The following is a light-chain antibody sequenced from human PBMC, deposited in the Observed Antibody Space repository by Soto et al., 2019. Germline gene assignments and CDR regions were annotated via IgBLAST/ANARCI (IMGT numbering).Light chain of an antibody. J-gene: IGKJ4*01. CDR3: QQYGTSPLT. CDR1: QRVSANY. CDR2: GAS. V-gene: IGKV3-20*01. Sequence: EIVLTQSPGTQSLSPGERATLTCRASQRVSANYLAWYQQRPGQAPRLLIYGASSRATGIPDRFSGSGSGTDFTLTTSRLEPEDFAVYYCQQYGTSPLTFGGGSKVDI.